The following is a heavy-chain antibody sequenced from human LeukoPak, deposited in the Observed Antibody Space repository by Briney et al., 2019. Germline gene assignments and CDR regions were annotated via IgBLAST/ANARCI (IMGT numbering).Heavy chain of an antibody. CDR1: GYTFTSYG. Sequence: VASVKVPCKASGYTFTSYGISWVRQAPGQGLEWMGWINPNSGGTNYAQKFQGRVTMTRDTSISTAYMELSRLRSDDTAVYYCARVEMIAISVPVSWGQGTLVTVSS. CDR2: INPNSGGT. J-gene: IGHJ5*02. V-gene: IGHV1-2*02. D-gene: IGHD2-21*01. CDR3: ARVEMIAISVPVS.